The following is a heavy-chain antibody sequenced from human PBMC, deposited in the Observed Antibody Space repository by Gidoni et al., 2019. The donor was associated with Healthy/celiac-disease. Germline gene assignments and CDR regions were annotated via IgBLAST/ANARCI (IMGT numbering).Heavy chain of an antibody. V-gene: IGHV4-39*01. D-gene: IGHD4-17*01. Sequence: LQLQESGPGLVKPSETLSLTCTVSGGSISSSSYYWGWIRQPPGKGLEWIGSIYYSGSTYYNPSLKSRVTISVDTSKNQFSLKLSSVTAADTAVYYCARPGGDYGGSWFDPWGQGTLVTVSS. CDR3: ARPGGDYGGSWFDP. CDR2: IYYSGST. CDR1: GGSISSSSYY. J-gene: IGHJ5*02.